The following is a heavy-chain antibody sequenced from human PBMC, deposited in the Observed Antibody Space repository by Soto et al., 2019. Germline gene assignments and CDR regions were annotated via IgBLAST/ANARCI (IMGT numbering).Heavy chain of an antibody. CDR1: GYTFTGYY. CDR3: ARDRKARRDIVVVPAASPFDY. Sequence: GASVKVSCKASGYTFTGYYMHWVRQAPGQGLEWMGWINPNSGGTNYAQKFQGRVTMTRDTSISTAYMELSRLRSDDTAVYYCARDRKARRDIVVVPAASPFDYWGQGTLVTSPQ. J-gene: IGHJ4*02. D-gene: IGHD2-2*01. CDR2: INPNSGGT. V-gene: IGHV1-2*02.